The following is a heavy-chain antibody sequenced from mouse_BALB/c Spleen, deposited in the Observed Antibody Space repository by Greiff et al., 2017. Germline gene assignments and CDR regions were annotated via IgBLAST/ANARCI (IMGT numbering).Heavy chain of an antibody. Sequence: DVMLVESGGGLVQPGGSRKLSCAASGFTFSSFGMHWVRQAPEKGLEWVAYISSGSSTNYYADTVKGRFTISRDNPKNTLFLQMTSLRSEDTALYYCARGTTATLDYWGQGTTLTVSS. D-gene: IGHD1-2*01. V-gene: IGHV5-17*02. J-gene: IGHJ2*01. CDR1: GFTFSSFG. CDR2: ISSGSSTN. CDR3: ARGTTATLDY.